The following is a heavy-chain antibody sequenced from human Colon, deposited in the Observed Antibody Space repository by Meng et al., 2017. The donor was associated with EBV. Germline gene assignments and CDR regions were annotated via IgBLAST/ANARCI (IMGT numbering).Heavy chain of an antibody. Sequence: QVQLVQSGSELKNPGASVKVSCKASGYTFTNYYMHWVRQVPGQGLEWMGVINPSGGSTNYAQKFQGRVTMTSDTSTTTVYMDLSSLRSEDTAVYYCARVSKGGSYRFDPWGQGTLVTVS. J-gene: IGHJ5*02. D-gene: IGHD1-26*01. V-gene: IGHV1-46*03. CDR3: ARVSKGGSYRFDP. CDR1: GYTFTNYY. CDR2: INPSGGST.